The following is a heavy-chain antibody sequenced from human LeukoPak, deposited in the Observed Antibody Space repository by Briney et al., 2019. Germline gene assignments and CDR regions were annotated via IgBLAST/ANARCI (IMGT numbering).Heavy chain of an antibody. CDR1: GYTFTSYA. D-gene: IGHD3-22*01. V-gene: IGHV1-3*01. CDR2: NNAGNGNT. J-gene: IGHJ6*02. CDR3: ATTGDYYDSSGYKSYYYGMDV. Sequence: ASVKVSCKASGYTFTSYAMHWVRQAPGQRLEWMGWNNAGNGNTKYSQKFQGRVTITRDTSASTAYMELSSLRSEDTAVYYCATTGDYYDSSGYKSYYYGMDVWGQGTTVTVSS.